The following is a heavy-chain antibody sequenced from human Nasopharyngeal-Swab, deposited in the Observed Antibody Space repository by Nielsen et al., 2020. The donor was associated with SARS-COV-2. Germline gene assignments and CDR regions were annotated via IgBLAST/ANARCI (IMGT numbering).Heavy chain of an antibody. V-gene: IGHV1-46*03. D-gene: IGHD6-13*01. CDR2: INPSGGST. CDR1: GYTFTSYY. Sequence: ASVKVSCKASGYTFTSYYMHWVRQAPGQGLEWMGIINPSGGSTSYAQKFQGRVTMTRDTSTSTVYMELSNLRSEDTAVYYCGSSSWYNYYGMDVWGQGTTVTVSS. CDR3: GSSSWYNYYGMDV. J-gene: IGHJ6*02.